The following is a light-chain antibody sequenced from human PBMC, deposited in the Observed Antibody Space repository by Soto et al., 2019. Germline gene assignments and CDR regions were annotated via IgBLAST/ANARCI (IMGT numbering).Light chain of an antibody. V-gene: IGLV2-14*01. CDR2: EVS. J-gene: IGLJ1*01. CDR3: SSYAGSNIDYV. Sequence: QSVLTQPASVSGSPGQSITISCTGTSSDVGGYNYVSWYQQHPGKAPKLMIYEVSNRPSGVSNRFSGSKSGNTASLTISGLQAEDEADYYCSSYAGSNIDYVFGTGTKVTVL. CDR1: SSDVGGYNY.